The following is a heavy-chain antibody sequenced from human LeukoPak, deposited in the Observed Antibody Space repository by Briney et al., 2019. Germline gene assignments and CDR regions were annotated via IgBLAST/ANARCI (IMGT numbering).Heavy chain of an antibody. CDR3: ARAPRPSRVDY. CDR2: IYYSGST. D-gene: IGHD6-6*01. J-gene: IGHJ4*02. Sequence: SETLSLTCTVSGGSISSSSYYWGWIRQPPGKGLEGIGSIYYSGSTYYNPSLKSRVTISVDTSKNQFSLKLSSVTAADTAVYYCARAPRPSRVDYWGQGTLVTVSS. CDR1: GGSISSSSYY. V-gene: IGHV4-39*01.